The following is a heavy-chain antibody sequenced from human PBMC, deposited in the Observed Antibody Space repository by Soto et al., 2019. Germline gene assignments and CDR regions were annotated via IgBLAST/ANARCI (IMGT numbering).Heavy chain of an antibody. V-gene: IGHV1-58*01. D-gene: IGHD6-6*01. Sequence: SVKVSCKASGFTFTSSAVQWVRQARGQRLEWIGWIVVGSGNTNYAQKFQERVTITRDMSTSTAYMELSSLRSEDTAVYYCAADGDRRGQLGPYDYWGQGTLVTVSS. CDR1: GFTFTSSA. J-gene: IGHJ4*02. CDR2: IVVGSGNT. CDR3: AADGDRRGQLGPYDY.